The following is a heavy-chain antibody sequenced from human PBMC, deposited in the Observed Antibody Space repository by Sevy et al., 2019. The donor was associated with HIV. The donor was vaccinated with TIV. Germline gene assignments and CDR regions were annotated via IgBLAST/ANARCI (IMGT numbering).Heavy chain of an antibody. D-gene: IGHD2-2*01. V-gene: IGHV1-2*02. CDR3: ARVGVVVEPAARGYFDY. CDR2: INPNSGGT. CDR1: AYTFTGHY. Sequence: ASVKVSCKASAYTFTGHYIHWVRQAPGQGLECMGWINPNSGGTIDAQKFQGRVTMTRDTSISTAYMELSRLRSDDTAVYYCARVGVVVEPAARGYFDYWGQGTLVTVSS. J-gene: IGHJ4*02.